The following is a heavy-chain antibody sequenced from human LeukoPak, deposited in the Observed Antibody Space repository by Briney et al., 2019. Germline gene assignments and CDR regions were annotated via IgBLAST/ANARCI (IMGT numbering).Heavy chain of an antibody. V-gene: IGHV1-2*06. J-gene: IGHJ5*02. CDR1: GYTFTSYG. Sequence: ASVKVSCKASGYTFTSYGISWVRQAPGQGLEWMGRINPSSGGTDYAQNFQGRVTMTRDTSITTAYMELSRLRSDDTAVYYCVRDLRGGAVSGTDRFDPWGQGTLVTVSS. CDR2: INPSSGGT. D-gene: IGHD6-19*01. CDR3: VRDLRGGAVSGTDRFDP.